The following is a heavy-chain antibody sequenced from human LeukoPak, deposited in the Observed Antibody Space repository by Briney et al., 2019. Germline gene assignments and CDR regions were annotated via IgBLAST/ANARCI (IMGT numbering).Heavy chain of an antibody. CDR1: GGSISSSSYY. D-gene: IGHD6-13*01. V-gene: IGHV4-39*07. CDR3: ARDLHDSSSWGYYYYYYMDV. CDR2: IYYSGST. J-gene: IGHJ6*03. Sequence: KPSETLSLTCTVSGGSISSSSYYWGWIRQPPGKGLEWIGSIYYSGSTYYNPSLKSRVTISVDTSKNQFSLKLSSVTAADTAVYYCARDLHDSSSWGYYYYYYMDVWGKGTTVTVSS.